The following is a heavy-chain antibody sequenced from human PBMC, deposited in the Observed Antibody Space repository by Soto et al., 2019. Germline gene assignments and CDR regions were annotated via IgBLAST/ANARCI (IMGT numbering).Heavy chain of an antibody. J-gene: IGHJ5*02. V-gene: IGHV4-38-2*01. CDR2: IYHSGST. CDR1: GYSISSGYY. D-gene: IGHD3-3*01. Sequence: SETLSLTCAVSGYSISSGYYWGWIRQPPGKGLEWIGSIYHSGSTYYNPSLKSRVTISVDTSNNQFSLRLTSVTAADTAVYYCARGQRFSDWFDPWGQGTLVTVSS. CDR3: ARGQRFSDWFDP.